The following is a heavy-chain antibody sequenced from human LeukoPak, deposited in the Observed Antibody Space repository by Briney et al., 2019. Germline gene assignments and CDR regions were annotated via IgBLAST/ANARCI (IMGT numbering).Heavy chain of an antibody. V-gene: IGHV4-34*01. CDR1: GGSFSGYY. D-gene: IGHD2-15*01. CDR3: ARWSRYYYYYGMDV. J-gene: IGHJ6*02. CDR2: INHSGST. Sequence: SETLSLTCAVYGGSFSGYYWSWIRQPPGKGLEWIGEINHSGSTNYNPSLKSRVTISVDTSKNQFSLKLSSVTAADTAVYYCARWSRYYYYYGMDVWGQGTTVAVSS.